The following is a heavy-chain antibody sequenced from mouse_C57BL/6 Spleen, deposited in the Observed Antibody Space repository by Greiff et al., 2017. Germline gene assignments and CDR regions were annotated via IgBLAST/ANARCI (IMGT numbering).Heavy chain of an antibody. CDR1: GYAFTNYL. J-gene: IGHJ3*01. CDR2: INPGSGGT. D-gene: IGHD1-1*01. Sequence: VQLQESGAELVRPGTSVKVSCKASGYAFTNYLIEWVKQRPGQGLEWIGVINPGSGGTNYNEKFKGKGTLTADKSSSTAYMQLSSLTSEDSAVYFCARGSITTVVATEGFAYWGQGTLVTVSA. CDR3: ARGSITTVVATEGFAY. V-gene: IGHV1-54*01.